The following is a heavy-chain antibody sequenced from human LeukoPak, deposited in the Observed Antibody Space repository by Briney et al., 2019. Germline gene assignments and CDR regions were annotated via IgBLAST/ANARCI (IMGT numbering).Heavy chain of an antibody. Sequence: SVKVSCKASGGTFSSYAISWVRQAPGQGLEWMGGIIPIFGTANYAQKFQGRVTITADESTSTAYMELSSLRPEDTAVYYCARVGVLLWFGELLYPNWFDPWGQGTLVTVSS. V-gene: IGHV1-69*13. CDR1: GGTFSSYA. J-gene: IGHJ5*02. CDR2: IIPIFGTA. CDR3: ARVGVLLWFGELLYPNWFDP. D-gene: IGHD3-10*01.